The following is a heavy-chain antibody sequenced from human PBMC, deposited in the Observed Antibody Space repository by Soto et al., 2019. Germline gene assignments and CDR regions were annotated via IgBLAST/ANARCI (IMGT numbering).Heavy chain of an antibody. D-gene: IGHD1-1*01. CDR1: GGTLSSYS. V-gene: IGHV1-69*02. Sequence: QLHLVQSGAEVRKPGSSVKVSCKASGGTLSSYSVTWVRQAPGQGLEWMGRIIPFLGRTNYAQNFQGRVTVTADMSTNTAYMELSSLRTDDTAIYYCARTTGSPNSNWFDPWGQGTLVIVSS. CDR3: ARTTGSPNSNWFDP. J-gene: IGHJ5*02. CDR2: IIPFLGRT.